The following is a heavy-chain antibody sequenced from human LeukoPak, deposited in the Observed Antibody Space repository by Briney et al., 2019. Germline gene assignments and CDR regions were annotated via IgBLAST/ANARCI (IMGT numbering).Heavy chain of an antibody. D-gene: IGHD6-13*01. J-gene: IGHJ4*02. V-gene: IGHV1-18*01. CDR2: ISAYSGNT. Sequence: ASVTVSCKASGYTFTSYGISWVRQAPGQGLEWMGWISAYSGNTNYAQKLQGRVTMTTDTSTSTAYMELRSLRSDDTAVYYCARVGGSSSWDWYYFDYWGQGTLVTVSS. CDR1: GYTFTSYG. CDR3: ARVGGSSSWDWYYFDY.